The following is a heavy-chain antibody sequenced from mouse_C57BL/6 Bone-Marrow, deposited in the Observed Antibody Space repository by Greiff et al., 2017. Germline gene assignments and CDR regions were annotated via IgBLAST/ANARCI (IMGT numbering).Heavy chain of an antibody. Sequence: EVQLQQSGTVLARPGASVKMSCKTSGYTFTSYWMHWVKQRPGQGLEWIGAIYPGNSDTSYNQKFKGKAKVTEVTSASTAYMELSSLTNEDAAVYYCTVLRGFAYWGQGTLVTVSA. CDR2: IYPGNSDT. J-gene: IGHJ3*01. CDR1: GYTFTSYW. D-gene: IGHD2-4*01. CDR3: TVLRGFAY. V-gene: IGHV1-5*01.